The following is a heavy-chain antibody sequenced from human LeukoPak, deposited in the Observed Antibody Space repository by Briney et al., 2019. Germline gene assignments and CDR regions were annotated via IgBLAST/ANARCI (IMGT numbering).Heavy chain of an antibody. V-gene: IGHV4-39*01. Sequence: SETLSLTCTVSGDSIRSSDYYWGWIRQPPGKGLEWIANIYYSGTTYYNPSLKSRVTISVDTSKNQFSLSLRSVTAADTAVYFCARNRRGYSYGTLYYFDYWGQGALVTVSS. J-gene: IGHJ4*02. CDR1: GDSIRSSDYY. CDR2: IYYSGTT. D-gene: IGHD5-18*01. CDR3: ARNRRGYSYGTLYYFDY.